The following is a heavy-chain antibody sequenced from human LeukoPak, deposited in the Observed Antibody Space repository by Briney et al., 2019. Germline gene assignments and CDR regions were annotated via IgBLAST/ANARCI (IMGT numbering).Heavy chain of an antibody. CDR1: GFTFSSYA. J-gene: IGHJ4*02. V-gene: IGHV3-30-3*02. D-gene: IGHD3-10*01. CDR2: ISYDGSNK. CDR3: AKIMVRGVFDY. Sequence: GGSLRLSCAASGFTFSSYAMHWVRQAPGKGLEWVAVISYDGSNKYYANSVKGRFTISRDNSKNTLYLQMNSLRAEDTAVYYCAKIMVRGVFDYWGQGTLVTVSS.